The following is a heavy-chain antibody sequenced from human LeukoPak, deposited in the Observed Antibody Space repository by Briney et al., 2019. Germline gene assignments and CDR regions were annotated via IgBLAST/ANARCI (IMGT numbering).Heavy chain of an antibody. D-gene: IGHD1-26*01. CDR2: ISGSGGST. V-gene: IGHV3-23*01. CDR1: GFTSSTAW. J-gene: IGHJ4*02. Sequence: GGSLTLSCEVSGFTSSTAWLTWVRQAPGKGLEWVSTISGSGGSTYYADSVKGRFTISRDNSKNTLYLQMNSLRAEDTAIYYCAKPSGLVGADGGLDYWGQGTLVTVSS. CDR3: AKPSGLVGADGGLDY.